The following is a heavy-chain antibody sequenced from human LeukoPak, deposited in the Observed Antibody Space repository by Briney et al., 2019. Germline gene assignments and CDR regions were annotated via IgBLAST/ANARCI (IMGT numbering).Heavy chain of an antibody. J-gene: IGHJ3*02. CDR1: GFTFSSYS. CDR3: ARDRVYAFDI. Sequence: GRSLRLSCAASGFTFSSYSMNWVRQAPGKGLEWVSYITSSSGSIYYADSVKGRFTISRDNAKNSLFLQMNSLRAEDTAVYYCARDRVYAFDIWGQGTVVTVSS. V-gene: IGHV3-48*01. CDR2: ITSSSGSI.